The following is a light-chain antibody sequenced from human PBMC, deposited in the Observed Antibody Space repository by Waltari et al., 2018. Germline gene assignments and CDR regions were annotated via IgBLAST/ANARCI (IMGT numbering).Light chain of an antibody. J-gene: IGLJ2*01. V-gene: IGLV2-8*01. Sequence: QSALTQPPSASGSPGQSVTISRTGTSSDVGGYNYVSWYLQHPGKAPKLMIYEVTKRPSGVPDRFSGSKSGNTASLTVSGLQAEDEADYYCSSYAGSNNVLFGGGTKLTVV. CDR2: EVT. CDR3: SSYAGSNNVL. CDR1: SSDVGGYNY.